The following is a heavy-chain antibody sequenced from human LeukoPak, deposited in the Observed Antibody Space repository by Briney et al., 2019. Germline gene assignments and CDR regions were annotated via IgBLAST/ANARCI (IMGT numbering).Heavy chain of an antibody. Sequence: GASVKVSCKASGYTFTSYAMNWVRQAPGQGLEWMGWINPNSGGTNYAQKFQGRVTMTRDTSISTAYVELSRLRSDDTAVCYCARDLRAGTTPLNWFDPWGQGTLVTVSS. CDR1: GYTFTSYA. V-gene: IGHV1-2*02. CDR2: INPNSGGT. CDR3: ARDLRAGTTPLNWFDP. D-gene: IGHD1-7*01. J-gene: IGHJ5*02.